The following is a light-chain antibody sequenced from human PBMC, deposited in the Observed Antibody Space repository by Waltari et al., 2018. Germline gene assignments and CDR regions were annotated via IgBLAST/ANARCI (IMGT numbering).Light chain of an antibody. CDR3: QQYYSAPPT. V-gene: IGKV4-1*01. Sequence: DIVLTQSPDSLAVSLGAGATINCKSSPSVLYNSDNKNYLAWYQQIPGQSPKLLSYWASTRESGVPDRFSGSGSGTDFTLSISSLQAEDVAVYYCQQYYSAPPTFGRGTKVEIK. CDR2: WAS. CDR1: PSVLYNSDNKNY. J-gene: IGKJ1*01.